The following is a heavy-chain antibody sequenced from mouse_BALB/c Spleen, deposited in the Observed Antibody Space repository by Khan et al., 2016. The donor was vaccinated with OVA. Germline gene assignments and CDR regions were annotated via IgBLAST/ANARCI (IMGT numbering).Heavy chain of an antibody. V-gene: IGHV9-1*02. Sequence: QTPLVQSGPELKKPGETVKISCKASGYTFTNYGMNWVKHAPGKGLKWMGWINTYTGEPTYADDFKGRFVFSLVTSASTAYLQISNLKNEDMTTYFCARISSYWYSDVWGAGTTVTVSS. D-gene: IGHD6-2*01. CDR1: GYTFTNYG. CDR3: ARISSYWYSDV. CDR2: INTYTGEP. J-gene: IGHJ1*01.